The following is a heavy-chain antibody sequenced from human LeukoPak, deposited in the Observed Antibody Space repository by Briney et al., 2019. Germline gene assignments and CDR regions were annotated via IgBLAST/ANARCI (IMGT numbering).Heavy chain of an antibody. Sequence: SETLSLTCTVSGGSLSSGTYYWTWIRLPAGKGLEWIGRISTSGSTSYSPSVKSRVTISVDTSKNQFSLKLSSVTAADTAVYYCARERNYFYYMDVWGTGTTVAISS. CDR2: ISTSGST. CDR3: ARERNYFYYMDV. CDR1: GGSLSSGTYY. V-gene: IGHV4-61*02. J-gene: IGHJ6*03.